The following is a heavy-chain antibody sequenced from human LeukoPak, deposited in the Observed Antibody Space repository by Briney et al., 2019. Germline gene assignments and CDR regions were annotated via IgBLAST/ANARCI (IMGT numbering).Heavy chain of an antibody. D-gene: IGHD3-9*01. Sequence: GGSLRLSCAVSGFTFSSYAMSWVRQAPGKGPEWVSAISDSGRATSYADSVKGRFTISRDNAKNSLYLQMNILSAEDTAVYYCARDPDYDVLTGRDYWGQGTLVTVSS. J-gene: IGHJ4*02. CDR3: ARDPDYDVLTGRDY. CDR1: GFTFSSYA. V-gene: IGHV3-23*01. CDR2: ISDSGRAT.